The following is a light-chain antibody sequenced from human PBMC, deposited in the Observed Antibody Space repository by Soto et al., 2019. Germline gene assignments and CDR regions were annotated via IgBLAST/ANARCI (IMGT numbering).Light chain of an antibody. V-gene: IGLV2-23*02. CDR3: CSYAGSNMVL. Sequence: QSVLTQPASVSGSPGQSITISCTGTSSDVGSYNLVSWYQQHPGKAPKVIIYEVSKWPSGVPNRFSGSKSGNTASLTISGLQAEDEADYYCCSYAGSNMVLFGGGTKLTVL. J-gene: IGLJ2*01. CDR1: SSDVGSYNL. CDR2: EVS.